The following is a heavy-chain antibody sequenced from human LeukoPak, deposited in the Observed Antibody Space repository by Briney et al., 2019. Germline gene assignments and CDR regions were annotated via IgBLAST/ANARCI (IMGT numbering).Heavy chain of an antibody. CDR3: AREGTGRGSGYYYGLFDY. D-gene: IGHD3-22*01. CDR2: TYYRSKWYN. Sequence: SQTLSLTCAISGDSVSSNSTAWNWIRQSPSRGLEWLGRTYYRSKWYNDYAVSVKSRITIKPDTSKNQFSLQLNSVTAADTAVYYCAREGTGRGSGYYYGLFDYWGQGTLVTVSS. J-gene: IGHJ4*02. V-gene: IGHV6-1*01. CDR1: GDSVSSNSTA.